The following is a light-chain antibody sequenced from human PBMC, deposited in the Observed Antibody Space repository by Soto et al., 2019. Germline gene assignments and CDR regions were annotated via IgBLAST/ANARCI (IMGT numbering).Light chain of an antibody. V-gene: IGLV2-8*01. CDR2: DVS. CDR3: SSYAGSNNVV. J-gene: IGLJ2*01. Sequence: QSALTQPPSASGSPGQSVTISCTGTSSDVGGYNFVSWYQQHPGKAPKLMIYDVSKWPSGVPDRFSGSKSGNTASLTVSGLQAEDEADYYCSSYAGSNNVVFGGGTKLTVL. CDR1: SSDVGGYNF.